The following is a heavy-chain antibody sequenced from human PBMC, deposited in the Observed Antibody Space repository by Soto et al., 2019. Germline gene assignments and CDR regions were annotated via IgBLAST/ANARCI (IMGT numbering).Heavy chain of an antibody. J-gene: IGHJ4*02. CDR2: INGGSGNT. CDR1: GFTFTSYA. CDR3: ARVPPWGNSAGDYYIQHYDS. Sequence: ASVKVSCKSSGFTFTSYAIHWLRQAPGQRPQWMGWINGGSGNTKYSQDFQGRVTFTRDTFATTAYLELSSLRSEDTAVYYCARVPPWGNSAGDYYIQHYDSWGQGTPVTVSS. D-gene: IGHD3-10*01. V-gene: IGHV1-3*01.